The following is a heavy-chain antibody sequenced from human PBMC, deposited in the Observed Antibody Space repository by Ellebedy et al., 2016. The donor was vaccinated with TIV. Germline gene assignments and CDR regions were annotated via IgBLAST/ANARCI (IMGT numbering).Heavy chain of an antibody. V-gene: IGHV3-7*01. CDR1: GFTFSNYW. Sequence: GESLKISCEASGFTFSNYWMTWMRQAPGKGLEWLANIKEGGSDKYYLDSVRGRFTISRDNTKNSLYLQMNSLRAEDTAVYYCVRDYVWGTSEGDYWGQGTMVTVSS. J-gene: IGHJ3*01. CDR2: IKEGGSDK. CDR3: VRDYVWGTSEGDY. D-gene: IGHD3-16*01.